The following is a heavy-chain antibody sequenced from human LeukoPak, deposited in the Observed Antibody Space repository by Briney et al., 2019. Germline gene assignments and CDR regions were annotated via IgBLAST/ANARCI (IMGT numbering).Heavy chain of an antibody. CDR2: ISVSGSTI. D-gene: IGHD1-26*01. J-gene: IGHJ5*02. CDR3: AKDYEPLVGVHRWGDWFDP. V-gene: IGHV3-11*01. Sequence: PGGSLRLSCAASGFTFSDYYMSWMRQAPGKGLEWISYISVSGSTIYYADSVKGRFTISRDNSKNTLYLQMNSLRAEDTAVYYCAKDYEPLVGVHRWGDWFDPWGQGTLVTVSS. CDR1: GFTFSDYY.